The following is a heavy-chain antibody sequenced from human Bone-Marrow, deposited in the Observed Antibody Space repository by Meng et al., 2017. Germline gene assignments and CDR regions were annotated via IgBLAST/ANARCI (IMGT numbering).Heavy chain of an antibody. D-gene: IGHD3-16*01. V-gene: IGHV3-23*01. J-gene: IGHJ4*02. CDR1: GFTFSSYG. CDR3: AKDLRLGRVDY. CDR2: ISGSSGST. Sequence: GGSLRLSCAASGFTFSSYGMSWVRQAPGKGLEWVAAISGSSGSTYYADSVKGRFTISRDNYKNTLYLQMNSMRAEDTAVYYCAKDLRLGRVDYWGQGTLVTVSS.